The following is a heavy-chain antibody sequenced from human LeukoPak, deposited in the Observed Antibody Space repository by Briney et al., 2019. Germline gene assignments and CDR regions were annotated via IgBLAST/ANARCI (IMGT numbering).Heavy chain of an antibody. CDR3: ARGLGYSYGYGIDY. CDR2: ISYDGSNK. V-gene: IGHV3-30*03. Sequence: GGSLRLSCAASGFTFSSYGMHWVRQAPGKGLEWVAVISYDGSNKYYADSVKGRFTISRDNSKNTLYLQMNSLRAEDTAVYYCARGLGYSYGYGIDYWGQGTLVTVSS. J-gene: IGHJ4*02. CDR1: GFTFSSYG. D-gene: IGHD5-18*01.